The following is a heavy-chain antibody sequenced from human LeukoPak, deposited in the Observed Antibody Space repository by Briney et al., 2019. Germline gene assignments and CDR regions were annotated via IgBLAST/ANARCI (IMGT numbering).Heavy chain of an antibody. Sequence: GGSLRLSCAASGFTVSTKYMSWVRQAPGKGLEWVSYISSSGSTIYYADSVKGRFTISRDNAKNSLYLQMNSLRAEDTAVYYCARVYYYGSGSYYPLYYMDVWGKGTTVTISS. D-gene: IGHD3-10*01. J-gene: IGHJ6*03. CDR2: ISSSGSTI. CDR3: ARVYYYGSGSYYPLYYMDV. CDR1: GFTVSTKY. V-gene: IGHV3-11*04.